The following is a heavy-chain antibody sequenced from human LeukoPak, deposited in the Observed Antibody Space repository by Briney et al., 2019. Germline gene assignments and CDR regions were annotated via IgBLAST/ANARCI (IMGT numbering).Heavy chain of an antibody. J-gene: IGHJ4*02. CDR2: IYYSGST. CDR3: ASSQDYYDSSGYPV. D-gene: IGHD3-22*01. Sequence: SETLSLTCTVSGGSISSSSYYWGWIRQPPGKGLEWIGSIYYSGSTCYYPSLKSRVTISVDTSKNQFSLKLSSVTAADTAVYYCASSQDYYDSSGYPVWGQGTLVTVSS. V-gene: IGHV4-39*01. CDR1: GGSISSSSYY.